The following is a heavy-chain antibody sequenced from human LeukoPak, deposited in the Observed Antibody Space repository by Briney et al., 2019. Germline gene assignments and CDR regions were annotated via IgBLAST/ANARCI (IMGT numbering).Heavy chain of an antibody. CDR1: GYSFTSYW. CDR2: IYPGDSDT. J-gene: IGHJ5*02. CDR3: ARQARQVVPAAIRENWFDP. V-gene: IGHV5-51*01. Sequence: GESLKISCKGSGYSFTSYWIGWVRQMPGKGLEWMGIIYPGDSDTRYSPSFQGQVTISADKSISTAYLQWSSLKASDTAMYYCARQARQVVPAAIRENWFDPWAREPWSPSPQ. D-gene: IGHD2-2*02.